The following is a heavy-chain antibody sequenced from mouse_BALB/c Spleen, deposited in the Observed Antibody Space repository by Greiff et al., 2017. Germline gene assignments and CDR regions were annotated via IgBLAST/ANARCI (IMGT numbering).Heavy chain of an antibody. J-gene: IGHJ4*01. CDR2: IRLKSNNYAT. CDR1: GFTFSNYW. CDR3: TRSHMDY. Sequence: EVKLEESGGGLVQPGGSMKLSCVASGFTFSNYWMNWVRQSPEKGLEWVAEIRLKSNNYATHYAESVKGRFTISRDDSKSSVYLQMNNLRAEDTGIYYCTRSHMDYWGQGTSVTVSS. V-gene: IGHV6-6*02.